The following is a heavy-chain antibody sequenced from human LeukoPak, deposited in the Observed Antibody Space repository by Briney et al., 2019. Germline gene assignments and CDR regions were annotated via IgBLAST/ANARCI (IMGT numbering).Heavy chain of an antibody. D-gene: IGHD2-2*03. CDR1: GFTVSSNY. Sequence: GGSLRLSCAASGFTVSSNYMSWVRQAPGKGLEWVSVIYSGGSTYYADSVKGRFTISRDNSKNTLYLQMNSLRAEDTAVYYCARDGYCSSTSCYGERYFDYWGQGTLVTVSS. V-gene: IGHV3-66*01. CDR3: ARDGYCSSTSCYGERYFDY. CDR2: IYSGGST. J-gene: IGHJ4*02.